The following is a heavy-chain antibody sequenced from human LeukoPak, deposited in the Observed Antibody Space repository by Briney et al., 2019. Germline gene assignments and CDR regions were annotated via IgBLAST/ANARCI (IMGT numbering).Heavy chain of an antibody. CDR1: GGSISSCY. CDR3: ASGRYDYVWGSYRPGAFDI. D-gene: IGHD3-16*02. CDR2: IYYSGST. Sequence: SETLSLTCTVSGGSISSCYWSWIRQPPGKGLGWIGYIYYSGSTNYNPSLKSRVTISVDTSKNQFSLKLSSVTAADTAVYYCASGRYDYVWGSYRPGAFDIWGQGTMVTVSS. J-gene: IGHJ3*02. V-gene: IGHV4-59*01.